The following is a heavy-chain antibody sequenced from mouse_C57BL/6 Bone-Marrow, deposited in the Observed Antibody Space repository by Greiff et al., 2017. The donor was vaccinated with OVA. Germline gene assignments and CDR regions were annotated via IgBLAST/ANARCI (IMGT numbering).Heavy chain of an antibody. CDR2: IHPNSGST. J-gene: IGHJ4*01. CDR3: ARWVYAMDY. CDR1: GYTFTSYW. Sequence: VQLQQPGAELVKPGASVKLSCKASGYTFTSYWMHWVKQRPGQGLEWIGMIHPNSGSTNYNEKFTSKATLTVDKSSSTAYMQLSILTSEDAAVYYCARWVYAMDYWGQGTSVTVSS. V-gene: IGHV1-64*01.